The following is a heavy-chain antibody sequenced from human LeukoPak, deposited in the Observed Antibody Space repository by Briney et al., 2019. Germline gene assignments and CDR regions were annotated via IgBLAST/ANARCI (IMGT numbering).Heavy chain of an antibody. D-gene: IGHD3-3*01. J-gene: IGHJ5*02. Sequence: SETLSLTCTVSGGSISSSSYYWGWIRQPPGKGLEWIGSIYYSGSTYYNPSLKSRVTISVDTSKNQFSLKLSSVTAADTAVYYCARAAYDFWSGYGNNWFDPWGQGTLVTVSS. CDR3: ARAAYDFWSGYGNNWFDP. CDR1: GGSISSSSYY. V-gene: IGHV4-39*07. CDR2: IYYSGST.